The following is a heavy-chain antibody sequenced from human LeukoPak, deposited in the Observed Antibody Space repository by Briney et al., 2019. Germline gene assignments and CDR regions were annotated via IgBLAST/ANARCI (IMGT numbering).Heavy chain of an antibody. V-gene: IGHV1-69*05. CDR2: IIPIFGTA. CDR1: GGTFSSYA. Sequence: SVKVSCKASGGTFSSYAISWVRQAPGQGLEWMRGIIPIFGTANYAQKFQGRVTITTDESTSTAYMELSSLRSEDTAVYYCARDLRSSSYYYDSSGSNKGTYFQHWGQGTLVTVSS. CDR3: ARDLRSSSYYYDSSGSNKGTYFQH. D-gene: IGHD3-22*01. J-gene: IGHJ1*01.